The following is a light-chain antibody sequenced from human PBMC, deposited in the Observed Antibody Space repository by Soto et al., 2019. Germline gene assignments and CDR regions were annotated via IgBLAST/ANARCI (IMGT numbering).Light chain of an antibody. J-gene: IGKJ1*01. V-gene: IGKV1-5*01. CDR1: QSISSW. CDR3: QQYDSYSWT. CDR2: DAS. Sequence: IHMTQSPSTLSASVGYRFTITFRASQSISSWLAWYQQKPGKAPKLLIYDASSLESGVPSRFSGSGSGTEFTLTISSLQPDDLATYYCQQYDSYSWTFGQGTKVDI.